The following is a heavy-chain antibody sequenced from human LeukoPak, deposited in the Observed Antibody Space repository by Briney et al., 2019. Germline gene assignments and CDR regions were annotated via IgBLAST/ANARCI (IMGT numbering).Heavy chain of an antibody. J-gene: IGHJ5*02. Sequence: SETLSLTCTVSGGSISSYYWGWIRQPPGKGLEWIGSIYYSGSTYYNPSLKSRVTISVDTSKNQFSLKLSSVTAADTAVYYCARPSITMVRGFDPWGQGTLVTVSS. V-gene: IGHV4-39*01. CDR1: GGSISSYY. D-gene: IGHD3-10*01. CDR3: ARPSITMVRGFDP. CDR2: IYYSGST.